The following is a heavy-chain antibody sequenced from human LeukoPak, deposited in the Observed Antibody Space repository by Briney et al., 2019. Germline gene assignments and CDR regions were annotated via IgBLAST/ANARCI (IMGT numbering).Heavy chain of an antibody. J-gene: IGHJ4*02. CDR3: ARGGGHYYDSSGYHDY. D-gene: IGHD3-22*01. CDR2: IYYTGST. Sequence: SETLSLTCTVSGGSITNTTNYWGWIHQLPGKGLEWIGTIYYTGSTYYNPSLKGRVTISVDTSKNQFSLKLSSVTAADTAVYYCARGGGHYYDSSGYHDYWGQGTLVTVSS. V-gene: IGHV4-39*07. CDR1: GGSITNTTNY.